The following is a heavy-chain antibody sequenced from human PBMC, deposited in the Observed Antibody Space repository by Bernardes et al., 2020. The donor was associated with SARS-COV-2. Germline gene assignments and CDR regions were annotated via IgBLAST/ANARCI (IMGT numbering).Heavy chain of an antibody. V-gene: IGHV3-13*01. J-gene: IGHJ4*02. CDR3: ARVRYDSSGYQYYFDY. D-gene: IGHD3-22*01. CDR1: GFTFSSYD. CDR2: IGTAGDT. Sequence: GGSLRLSRAASGFTFSSYDMHWVRQATGKGLEWVSAIGTAGDTYYPGSVKGRFTISRENAKNSLYLQMNSLRAGDTAVYYCARVRYDSSGYQYYFDYWGQGTLVTVSS.